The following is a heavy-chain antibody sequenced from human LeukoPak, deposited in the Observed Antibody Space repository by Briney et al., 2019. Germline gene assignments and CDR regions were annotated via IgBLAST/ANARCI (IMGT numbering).Heavy chain of an antibody. CDR3: ARDTPWYYYDSSGYRYFDY. V-gene: IGHV3-48*01. CDR1: GITFSSYS. Sequence: GGSLRLSCAASGITFSSYSMNWVRQAPGKGLEWVSYISSSSSTIYYADSVKGRFTISRDNAKNSLYLQLNSLRAEDTAVYYCARDTPWYYYDSSGYRYFDYWGQGTLVTVSS. CDR2: ISSSSSTI. J-gene: IGHJ4*02. D-gene: IGHD3-22*01.